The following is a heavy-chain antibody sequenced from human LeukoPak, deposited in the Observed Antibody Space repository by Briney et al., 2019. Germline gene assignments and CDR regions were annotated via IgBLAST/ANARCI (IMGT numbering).Heavy chain of an antibody. D-gene: IGHD2-15*01. CDR2: IYHSGST. CDR3: ARARVVVLAASLYWYSYL. CDR1: GGSFSGYY. V-gene: IGHV4-34*01. Sequence: SETLSLTCAVYGGSFSGYYWSWIRQPPGKGLEWIGEIYHSGSTNYNPSLKSRVTISVDTSKNQFSLKLSSVTAADTAVYYCARARVVVLAASLYWYSYLWGRGTLGTVSS. J-gene: IGHJ2*01.